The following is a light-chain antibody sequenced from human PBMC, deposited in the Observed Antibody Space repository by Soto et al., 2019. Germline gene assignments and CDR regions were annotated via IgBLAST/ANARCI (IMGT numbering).Light chain of an antibody. CDR2: EVS. J-gene: IGLJ7*01. CDR1: SSDVGSYNL. CDR3: CSYAGSSTLAV. V-gene: IGLV2-23*02. Sequence: QSALTQPASVSGSPGQPITISCTGTSSDVGSYNLVSWYQQHPTKAPKLMIYEVSKRPSGVSNRFSGSKSDNTASLTISGLQAEDEADYYCCSYAGSSTLAVFGGGTQLTVL.